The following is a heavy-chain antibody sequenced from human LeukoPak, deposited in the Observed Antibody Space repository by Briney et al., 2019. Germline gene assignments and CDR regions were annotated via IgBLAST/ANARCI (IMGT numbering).Heavy chain of an antibody. V-gene: IGHV3-21*01. CDR2: ISSSSSYI. Sequence: GGSLRLSCAASGFTFSSYSMNWVRQAPGKGLEWVSSISSSSSYIYYADSVKDRFTISRDNAKNSLYLQMNSLRAEDTAVYYCARGTEMATINYNWFDPWGQGTLVTVSS. CDR1: GFTFSSYS. D-gene: IGHD5-24*01. J-gene: IGHJ5*02. CDR3: ARGTEMATINYNWFDP.